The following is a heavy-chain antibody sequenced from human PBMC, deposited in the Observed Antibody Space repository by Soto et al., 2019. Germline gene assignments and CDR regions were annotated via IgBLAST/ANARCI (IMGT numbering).Heavy chain of an antibody. CDR3: ARDFPGNF. CDR2: INPSGGTA. CDR1: GYAFTSYY. V-gene: IGHV1-46*01. Sequence: QVQLVQSGAEVKKPGASVKVSCKASGYAFTSYYIHWVRQAPGQGFEWMGMINPSGGTASYAPRFQDRVTMTLDTSTSTVYVDLSSLRSEDTAVYYCARDFPGNFWGQGTLVTVSS. J-gene: IGHJ4*02.